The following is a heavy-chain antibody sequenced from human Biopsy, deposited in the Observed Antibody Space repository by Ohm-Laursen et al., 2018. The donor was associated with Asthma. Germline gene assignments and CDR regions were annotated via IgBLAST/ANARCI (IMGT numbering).Heavy chain of an antibody. CDR2: VYYSGST. CDR3: ARGVDRVTGLLDHFDS. J-gene: IGHJ4*02. D-gene: IGHD2-21*02. V-gene: IGHV4-59*07. Sequence: SDTLSLTCPVSGGSINNFYWSWIRQPPGKGLEPIGHVYYSGSTNYNPSLKSRVTISIDASKNQFSLKLTSVTAADTAVYYCARGVDRVTGLLDHFDSWGQGTLVTVSS. CDR1: GGSINNFY.